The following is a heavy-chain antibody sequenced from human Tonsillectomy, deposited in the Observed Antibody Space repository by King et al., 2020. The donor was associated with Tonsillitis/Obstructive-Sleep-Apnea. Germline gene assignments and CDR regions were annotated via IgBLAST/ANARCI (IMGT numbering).Heavy chain of an antibody. Sequence: VQLVESGGGLVQPGGSLRLSCAASGFTFSSYEMNWVRQAPGKGLEWVSYISSSGSTIYYADSVKGRFTISRDNAKNSLYLQMNSLRAEDTAVYYCARDRYYGSGTFDYWGQRTLVTVSS. D-gene: IGHD3-10*01. CDR3: ARDRYYGSGTFDY. V-gene: IGHV3-48*03. CDR1: GFTFSSYE. J-gene: IGHJ4*02. CDR2: ISSSGSTI.